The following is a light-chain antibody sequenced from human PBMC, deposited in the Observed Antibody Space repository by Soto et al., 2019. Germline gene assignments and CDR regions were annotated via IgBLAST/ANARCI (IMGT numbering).Light chain of an antibody. CDR2: EVS. J-gene: IGLJ2*01. CDR1: SGDIGYYNF. CDR3: SSYTTTSTVI. Sequence: QSALTQPASVSGSPGQSITISCTGTSGDIGYYNFVSWYQQHPGKAPKLMIYEVSNRPSGVSSRFSGSKSGDTASLTISGLQADDEADYYCSSYTTTSTVIFGGGTKLTVL. V-gene: IGLV2-14*01.